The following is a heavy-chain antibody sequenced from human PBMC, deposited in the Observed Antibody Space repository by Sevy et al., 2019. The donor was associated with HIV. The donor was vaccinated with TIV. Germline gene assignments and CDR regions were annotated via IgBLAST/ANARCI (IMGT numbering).Heavy chain of an antibody. Sequence: GGSLRLSCAVSGFSFDSYGMTWVRQAPGKGLEWVSGISGSGTRTYYADSVKGRFSISRDNSKNRLYLQMNSLRSEDTALYYCAKGRGGHYDPDEIGYYFYYYNMDVWGKGTTVTVSS. V-gene: IGHV3-23*01. CDR3: AKGRGGHYDPDEIGYYFYYYNMDV. CDR1: GFSFDSYG. D-gene: IGHD3-22*01. CDR2: ISGSGTRT. J-gene: IGHJ6*03.